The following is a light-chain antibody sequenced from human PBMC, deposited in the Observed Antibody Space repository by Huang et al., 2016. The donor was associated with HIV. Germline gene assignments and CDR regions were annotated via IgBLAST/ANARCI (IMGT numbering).Light chain of an antibody. Sequence: DIVLTQSPATLSLSPGERATVSCRASQSVSTFLAWYQHKPGQAPRLLIFDASNRASGVPARFSGTGSGTDFTLTISSLEPSDVAVDYCQQHSYWPITFGRGTRLEI. CDR3: QQHSYWPIT. CDR1: QSVSTF. V-gene: IGKV3-11*01. CDR2: DAS. J-gene: IGKJ5*01.